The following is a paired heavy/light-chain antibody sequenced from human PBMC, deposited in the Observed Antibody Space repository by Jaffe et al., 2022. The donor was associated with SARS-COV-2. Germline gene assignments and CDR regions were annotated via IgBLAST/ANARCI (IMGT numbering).Light chain of an antibody. J-gene: IGKJ1*01. V-gene: IGKV4-1*01. CDR3: QQYYSIPST. CDR1: QSILYSPNDKNY. CDR2: WAS. Sequence: DIVMTQSPDSLAVSLGERATINCKSNQSILYSPNDKNYLAWYQQKPGQPPKLLFYWASLRESGVPDRFSGSGSGTDFTLTIASLQAEDVAVYYCQQYYSIPSTFGHGTKVEIK.
Heavy chain of an antibody. CDR2: IDAGDGKI. J-gene: IGHJ4*02. V-gene: IGHV1-3*01. CDR3: ASRHRIPFCDDGTCYDPYYFDN. D-gene: IGHD2-15*01. Sequence: QVQLVQSGAEVKKPGASVKVSCEASGYSFTYTLHWLRQDPGQRLEWMGWIDAGDGKIRYSHKFQGRVTITRDTSASTVYMELSSLKSEDTAVYYCASRHRIPFCDDGTCYDPYYFDNWGQGSLVTVSS. CDR1: GYSFTYT.